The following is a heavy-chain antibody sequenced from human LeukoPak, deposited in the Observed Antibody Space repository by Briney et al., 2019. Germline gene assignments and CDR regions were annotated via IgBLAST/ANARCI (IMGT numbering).Heavy chain of an antibody. D-gene: IGHD3-9*01. CDR2: ISYSGST. Sequence: SETLSLTCTVSGGSVSSGSYYWSWIRQPPGKGLEWIGYISYSGSTNYNPSLKSRVTISVDTSKNQFSLKLSSATAADTAVYYCASYDALTGYPSDYWGRGTLVTVSS. CDR1: GGSVSSGSYY. J-gene: IGHJ4*02. V-gene: IGHV4-61*01. CDR3: ASYDALTGYPSDY.